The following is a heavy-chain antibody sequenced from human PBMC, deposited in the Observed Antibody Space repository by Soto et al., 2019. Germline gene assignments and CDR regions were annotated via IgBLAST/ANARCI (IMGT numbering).Heavy chain of an antibody. Sequence: PGGSLRLSCAASGFSVSGNYMSWVRQAPGKGLEWVSVLYGGGTTYYADSVKGRFTISRDDSKKTAYLQMNNLESEDTAVYYCSRDDSDWFFNWGRGTLVTVSS. CDR2: LYGGGTT. CDR1: GFSVSGNY. CDR3: SRDDSDWFFN. D-gene: IGHD3-9*01. V-gene: IGHV3-66*01. J-gene: IGHJ4*02.